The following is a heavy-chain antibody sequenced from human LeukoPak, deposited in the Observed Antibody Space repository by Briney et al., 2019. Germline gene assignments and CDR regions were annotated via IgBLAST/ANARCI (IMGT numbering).Heavy chain of an antibody. J-gene: IGHJ4*02. CDR3: ARWGSTSCYDY. CDR2: ISTNGDST. D-gene: IGHD2-2*01. Sequence: GGSLRLSCAASGFTFSSYAMHWVRQAPGKGLEYVAAISTNGDSTYYANSVKGRFTISRDNSKNTLYLQMGSLRVEDMAVYYCARWGSTSCYDYWGQGTLVTVSS. CDR1: GFTFSSYA. V-gene: IGHV3-64*01.